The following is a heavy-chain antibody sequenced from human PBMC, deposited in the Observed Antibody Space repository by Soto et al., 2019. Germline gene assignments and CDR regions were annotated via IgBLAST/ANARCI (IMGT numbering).Heavy chain of an antibody. CDR1: GFTFSDYY. D-gene: IGHD1-26*01. J-gene: IGHJ5*02. CDR3: ARTGSYYVDYWFDP. Sequence: GGSLRLSCAASGFTFSDYYMSWIRQAPGKGLEWVSYISSSGSTIYYADSVKGRFTISSDNAKNSLYLQMNSLRAEDTAMYYWARTGSYYVDYWFDPWGQGTLVTVSS. V-gene: IGHV3-11*01. CDR2: ISSSGSTI.